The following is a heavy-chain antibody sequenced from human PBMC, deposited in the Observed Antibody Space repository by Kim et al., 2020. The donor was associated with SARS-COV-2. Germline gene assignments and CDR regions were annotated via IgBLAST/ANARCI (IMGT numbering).Heavy chain of an antibody. CDR1: GFTFDDYA. D-gene: IGHD5-18*01. Sequence: GGSLRLSCAASGFTFDDYAIHWVRQAPGKGLEWVSLISGDGGSTYYADSVKGRFTISRDNSKNSLYLQMNSLRTEDTALYYCAKDIQGVQLWPRGYYYYGMDVWGQGTTVTVSS. J-gene: IGHJ6*02. V-gene: IGHV3-43*02. CDR2: ISGDGGST. CDR3: AKDIQGVQLWPRGYYYYGMDV.